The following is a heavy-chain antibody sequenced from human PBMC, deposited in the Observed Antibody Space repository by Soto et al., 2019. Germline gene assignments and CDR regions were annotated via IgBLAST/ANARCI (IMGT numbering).Heavy chain of an antibody. D-gene: IGHD6-13*01. CDR3: AKDHGSGWYLNWFDP. J-gene: IGHJ5*02. CDR2: ISGSGGST. Sequence: VGSLRLSCAASGFTFSSYAMSWVSQAPGKGLEWVSAISGSGGSTYYADSVKGRFTISRDNSKNTLYLQMNSLRAEDTAVYYCAKDHGSGWYLNWFDPWGQGTLVTVSS. V-gene: IGHV3-23*01. CDR1: GFTFSSYA.